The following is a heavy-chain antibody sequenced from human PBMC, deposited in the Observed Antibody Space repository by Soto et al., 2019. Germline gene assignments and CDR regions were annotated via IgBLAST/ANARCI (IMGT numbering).Heavy chain of an antibody. CDR3: AKATYSGSYFSDY. J-gene: IGHJ4*02. CDR1: GFSFSSYG. V-gene: IGHV3-30*18. Sequence: QVQLVGSGGGVVQPGKSLRLSCAASGFSFSSYGLHWVRQAPGKGLEWVAAISFDGSNEYHADSVKGRFTISRDKSKNTLYLQMNSLRAEDTAVYYCAKATYSGSYFSDYWGQGTLVTVSS. D-gene: IGHD1-26*01. CDR2: ISFDGSNE.